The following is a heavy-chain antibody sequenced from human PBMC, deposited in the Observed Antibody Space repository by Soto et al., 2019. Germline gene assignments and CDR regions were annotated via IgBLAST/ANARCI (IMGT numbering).Heavy chain of an antibody. V-gene: IGHV4-30-4*01. D-gene: IGHD3-9*01. CDR3: ARGRYFPHPLGGMDV. J-gene: IGHJ6*02. Sequence: SETLSLTCTVPGGSISSGDYYWSWIRQPPGKGLEWIGYIYYSGSTYYNPSLKSRVTISVDTSKNQFSLKLSSVTAADTAVYYCARGRYFPHPLGGMDVWGQGTTVTVSS. CDR1: GGSISSGDYY. CDR2: IYYSGST.